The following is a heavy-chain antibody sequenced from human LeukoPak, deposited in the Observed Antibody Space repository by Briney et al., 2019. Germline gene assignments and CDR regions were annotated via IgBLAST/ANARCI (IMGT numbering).Heavy chain of an antibody. J-gene: IGHJ4*02. V-gene: IGHV1-18*01. CDR1: GYTFTSYG. D-gene: IGHD3-16*01. Sequence: SSVKVSYKASGYTFTSYGISWVRQAPGQGLEWMGWIRAYNGNTNYAQKLQGRVTMTTDTSTSTAYMELRSLRSDDTAVYYCARGAPVNSRGNFDYWGQGTLVTVSS. CDR3: ARGAPVNSRGNFDY. CDR2: IRAYNGNT.